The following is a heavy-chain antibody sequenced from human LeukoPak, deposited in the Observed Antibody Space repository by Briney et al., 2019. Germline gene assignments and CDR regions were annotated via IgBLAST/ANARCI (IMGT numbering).Heavy chain of an antibody. D-gene: IGHD2/OR15-2a*01. V-gene: IGHV1-2*02. CDR2: INPNSGGT. CDR3: ARDNIGFDY. Sequence: ASVKVSCKASGYTFTGYYMHWVRQAPGQGLEWMGWINPNSGGTNYAQKFQGRVTMTGDTSISTAYMELSRLRSDDTAMYYCARDNIGFDYWGRGTLVTVSS. CDR1: GYTFTGYY. J-gene: IGHJ4*02.